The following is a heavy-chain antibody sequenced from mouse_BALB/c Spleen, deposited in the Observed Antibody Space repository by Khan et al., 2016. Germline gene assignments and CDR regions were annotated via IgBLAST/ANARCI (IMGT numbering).Heavy chain of an antibody. J-gene: IGHJ2*01. CDR3: TKGVTTVVDYFDY. CDR2: ISSGGNT. V-gene: IGHV5-6-5*01. Sequence: EVELVESGGGLVKPGGSLKLSCAASGFTFSSYAMSWVRQTPEKRLEWVAFISSGGNTFYPDSLKGRLTISRDNARNILYLQMSSLSSEDTAMYYCTKGVTTVVDYFDYWVQGTTLTVSS. D-gene: IGHD1-1*01. CDR1: GFTFSSYA.